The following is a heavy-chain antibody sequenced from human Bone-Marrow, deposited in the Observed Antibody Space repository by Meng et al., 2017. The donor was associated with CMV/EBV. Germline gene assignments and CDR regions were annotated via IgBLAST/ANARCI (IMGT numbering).Heavy chain of an antibody. CDR3: AKDHGRYCSSTSCYDLDY. V-gene: IGHV3-30*02. CDR2: IRYDGSNK. D-gene: IGHD2-2*01. J-gene: IGHJ4*02. Sequence: GESLKISYAASGFTFSSYGMHWVRQAPGKGLEWVAFIRYDGSNKYYADSVKGRFTISRDNSKNTLYLQMNSLRAEDTAVYYCAKDHGRYCSSTSCYDLDYWGQGTLVTVSS. CDR1: GFTFSSYG.